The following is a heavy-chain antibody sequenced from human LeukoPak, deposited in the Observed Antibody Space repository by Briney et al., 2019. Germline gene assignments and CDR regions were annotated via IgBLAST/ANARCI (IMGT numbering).Heavy chain of an antibody. D-gene: IGHD1-26*01. V-gene: IGHV3-15*01. Sequence: GGSLRVSCATSGLTFTNAWMSWVRQAPGKGLEWVGRIKSKTDGETTDYAAPVKGRFTISRDDSKNTLYLQMNRLKTEDTAVYYCITDPGEWEPIWGQGTMVTVSS. CDR2: IKSKTDGETT. J-gene: IGHJ3*02. CDR3: ITDPGEWEPI. CDR1: GLTFTNAW.